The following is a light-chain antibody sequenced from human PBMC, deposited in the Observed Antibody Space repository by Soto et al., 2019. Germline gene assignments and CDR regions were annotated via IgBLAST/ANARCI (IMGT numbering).Light chain of an antibody. CDR3: QQSYSTPYT. CDR1: QSISSY. Sequence: DIQMTQSPSSQSASVGDRVTMTCRASQSISSYLNWYQQKPVKAPKLLIYAASSLQSGVPSRFSGSGSGTDFTLTISSLQPEDFATYYCQQSYSTPYTFGQGTKVDIK. J-gene: IGKJ2*01. V-gene: IGKV1-39*01. CDR2: AAS.